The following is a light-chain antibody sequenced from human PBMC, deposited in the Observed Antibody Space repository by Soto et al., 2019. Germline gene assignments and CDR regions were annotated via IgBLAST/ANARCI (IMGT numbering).Light chain of an antibody. V-gene: IGLV2-23*01. CDR1: SSDIGNYNL. J-gene: IGLJ2*01. Sequence: QSALTQPASVSGSPGQSSTISCTGTSSDIGNYNLVSWYQQHPGKAPKLIIYEGSKRPSGVSNRFSGSKSGNTASLTISGLQAEDEADYYCCSYAGSSTSIFGGGTKLTVL. CDR3: CSYAGSSTSI. CDR2: EGS.